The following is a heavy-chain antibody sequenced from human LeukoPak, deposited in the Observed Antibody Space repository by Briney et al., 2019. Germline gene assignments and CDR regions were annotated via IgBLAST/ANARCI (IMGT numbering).Heavy chain of an antibody. CDR1: GFTFSSYG. V-gene: IGHV3-23*01. J-gene: IGHJ4*02. CDR2: ISGSGGST. CDR3: AKPRGIAAAGTGGYFDY. D-gene: IGHD6-13*01. Sequence: GGSLRLSCAASGFTFSSYGMSWVRQAPGKGLEWVSAISGSGGSTYYADSVKGRFTISRDNSKNTLYLQMNSLRAEDTAVYYCAKPRGIAAAGTGGYFDYWGQGTLVTVSS.